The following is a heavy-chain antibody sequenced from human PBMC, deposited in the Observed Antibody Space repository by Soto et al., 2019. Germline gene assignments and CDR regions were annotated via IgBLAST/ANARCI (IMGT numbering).Heavy chain of an antibody. CDR1: GNSFSSHA. D-gene: IGHD6-13*01. J-gene: IGHJ4*02. Sequence: SVKVSCKSSGNSFSSHAITWVRQAPGQGLEWMGGIIPVFDTPTYARRFQDRVTITADKSTNTSYMELRSLRSEDTAVYYCARGGALSTSWYWGDGLDSWGQGTQVTVS. CDR3: ARGGALSTSWYWGDGLDS. CDR2: IIPVFDTP. V-gene: IGHV1-69*06.